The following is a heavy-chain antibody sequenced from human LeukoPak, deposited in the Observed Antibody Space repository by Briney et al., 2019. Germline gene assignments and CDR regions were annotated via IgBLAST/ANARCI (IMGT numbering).Heavy chain of an antibody. CDR3: AREVIVVVPAARDSIAAAWSWYFDL. CDR2: IYTSGST. D-gene: IGHD2-2*01. CDR1: GGSISSGSYY. J-gene: IGHJ2*01. V-gene: IGHV4-61*02. Sequence: SQTLSLTCTVSGGSISSGSYYWSWIRQPAGKGLEWIGRIYTSGSTNYNPSLKSRVTISVDTSKNQFSLKLSSVTAADTAVYYCAREVIVVVPAARDSIAAAWSWYFDLWGRGTLVTVSS.